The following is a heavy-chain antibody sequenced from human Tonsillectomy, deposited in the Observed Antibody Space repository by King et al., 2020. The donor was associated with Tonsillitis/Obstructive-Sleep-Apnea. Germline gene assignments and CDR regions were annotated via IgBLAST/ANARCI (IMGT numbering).Heavy chain of an antibody. Sequence: VQLVESGGGVVQPGRSLRLSCAASGFTFSSYAMHWVRQAPGKGLEWVAVISYDGSNKYYADSVKGRFTISRDNSKNTLYLQMNSLRAEDTAVYYCARTYSYGPFDYWGQGTLVTVSS. CDR1: GFTFSSYA. CDR3: ARTYSYGPFDY. J-gene: IGHJ4*02. D-gene: IGHD5-18*01. V-gene: IGHV3-30*04. CDR2: ISYDGSNK.